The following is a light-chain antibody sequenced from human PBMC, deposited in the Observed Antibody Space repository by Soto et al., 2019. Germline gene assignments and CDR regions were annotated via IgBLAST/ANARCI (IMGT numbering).Light chain of an antibody. CDR2: GAS. CDR3: QHYNDWPPTWT. Sequence: EIVMTQSPATLSVSPGERATLSCRATQSVSSKLAWYQQKPGQAPRDLIYGASTRATGIPARFSGSGSGTEFTLTITSLQYEDFAVDYCQHYNDWPPTWTFGQGTRVEIK. V-gene: IGKV3-15*01. J-gene: IGKJ1*01. CDR1: QSVSSK.